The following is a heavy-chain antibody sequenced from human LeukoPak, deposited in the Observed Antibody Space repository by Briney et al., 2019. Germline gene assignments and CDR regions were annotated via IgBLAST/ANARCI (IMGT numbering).Heavy chain of an antibody. Sequence: SVKVSCKASGGTFISYAISWVRQAPGQGLEWMGRIIPIFGIANYAQKFQGRVTITADKSTSTAYMELSSLRSEDTAVYYCARDDYGGNSYPFDYWGQGTLVTVSS. CDR1: GGTFISYA. CDR2: IIPIFGIA. V-gene: IGHV1-69*04. D-gene: IGHD4-23*01. J-gene: IGHJ4*02. CDR3: ARDDYGGNSYPFDY.